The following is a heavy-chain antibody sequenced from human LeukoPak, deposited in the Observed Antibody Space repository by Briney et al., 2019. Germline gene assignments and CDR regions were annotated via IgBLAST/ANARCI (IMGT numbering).Heavy chain of an antibody. CDR1: GFTFSSYG. CDR3: AKGYSGSSPDY. Sequence: GRSLRLSCAASGFTFSSYGMHWVRQAPGKGLEWVAVISYDGSNKCYADSVKGRFTISRDNSKNTLYLQMNSLRAEDTAVYYCAKGYSGSSPDYWGQGTLVTVSS. V-gene: IGHV3-30*18. CDR2: ISYDGSNK. J-gene: IGHJ4*02. D-gene: IGHD1-26*01.